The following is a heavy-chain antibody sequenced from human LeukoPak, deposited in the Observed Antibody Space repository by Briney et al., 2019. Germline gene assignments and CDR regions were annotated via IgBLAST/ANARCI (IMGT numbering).Heavy chain of an antibody. Sequence: GGSLRLSCAASGFTFSSYGMHWVRQAPGKGLEWVAVIWYDGSNKYYADSVKGRFTISRDNSKNTLYLQMNSLRAEDTAVYYCARDCHEAGGAFDIWGQGTMVTVSS. J-gene: IGHJ3*02. CDR1: GFTFSSYG. CDR2: IWYDGSNK. D-gene: IGHD3-10*01. CDR3: ARDCHEAGGAFDI. V-gene: IGHV3-33*01.